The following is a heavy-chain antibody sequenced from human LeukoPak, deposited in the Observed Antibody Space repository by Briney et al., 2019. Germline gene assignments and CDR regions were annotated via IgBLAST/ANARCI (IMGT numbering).Heavy chain of an antibody. CDR1: GYTFTGYY. CDR2: INAGNGNT. V-gene: IGHV1-3*01. CDR3: ARDCANQDFWSGLYYYYYGMDV. Sequence: GASVKVSCKASGYTFTGYYMHWVRQAPGQRLEWMGWINAGNGNTKYSQKFQGRVTITRDTSASTAYMELSSLRSEDTAVYYCARDCANQDFWSGLYYYYYGMDVWGQGTTVTVSS. D-gene: IGHD3-3*01. J-gene: IGHJ6*02.